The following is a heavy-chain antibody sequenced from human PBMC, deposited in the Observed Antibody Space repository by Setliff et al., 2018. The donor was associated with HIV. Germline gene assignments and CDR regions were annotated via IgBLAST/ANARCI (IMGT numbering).Heavy chain of an antibody. D-gene: IGHD4-17*01. V-gene: IGHV4-39*07. CDR3: ARDSHYGDYHY. CDR1: GGSFSSLSYY. CDR2: IYYSGTS. J-gene: IGHJ4*02. Sequence: PSETLSLTCAVYGGSFSSLSYYWGWIRQSPGKGLEWIGSIYYSGTSYYNPSLKSRVTISIDTSKNQFSLKLTAVTAADTAIYYCARDSHYGDYHYWGPGTLVTVSS.